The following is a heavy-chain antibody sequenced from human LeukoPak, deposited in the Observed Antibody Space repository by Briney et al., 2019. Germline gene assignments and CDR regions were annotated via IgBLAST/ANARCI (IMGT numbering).Heavy chain of an antibody. D-gene: IGHD4/OR15-4a*01. J-gene: IGHJ5*02. CDR1: GYTFTSYD. CDR3: AISMVAVEYNRFDP. CDR2: MNPNSGNT. Sequence: ASVKVSCKASGYTFTSYDINWVRQATGQGLEWMGWMNPNSGNTGYAQKFQGRVTMTRNTSISTAYMELSSLRSDDTAVYYCAISMVAVEYNRFDPWGQGTLVTVSS. V-gene: IGHV1-8*01.